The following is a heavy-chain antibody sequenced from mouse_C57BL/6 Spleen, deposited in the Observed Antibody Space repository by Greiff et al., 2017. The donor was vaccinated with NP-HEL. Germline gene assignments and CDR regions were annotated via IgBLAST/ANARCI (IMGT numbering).Heavy chain of an antibody. J-gene: IGHJ1*03. CDR1: GFSLTSYG. D-gene: IGHD2-2*01. CDR3: AGEGGYDWYFDV. Sequence: QVQLKQSGPGLVQPSQSLSITCTVSGFSLTSYGVHWVRQSPGKGLEWLGVIWSGGSTDYNAAFISRLSISKDNSKSQVFFKMNSLQADDTAIYYCAGEGGYDWYFDVWGTGTTVTVSS. CDR2: IWSGGST. V-gene: IGHV2-2*01.